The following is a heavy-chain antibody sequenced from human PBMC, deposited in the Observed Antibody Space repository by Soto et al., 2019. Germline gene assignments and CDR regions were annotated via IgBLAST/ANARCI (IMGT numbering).Heavy chain of an antibody. D-gene: IGHD4-4*01. CDR2: ISSISTYA. V-gene: IGHV3-11*06. J-gene: IGHJ6*02. Sequence: QVQLVESGGGLVKPGGSLRLSCAASGFTFSDYYMSWVRQAPGKGLEWVSYISSISTYANYADSVKGRFTISRDNAKNSLDLQMNSLRDDDTALYYCARLADCSNNICSYGMGVWGQGTTVTVSS. CDR1: GFTFSDYY. CDR3: ARLADCSNNICSYGMGV.